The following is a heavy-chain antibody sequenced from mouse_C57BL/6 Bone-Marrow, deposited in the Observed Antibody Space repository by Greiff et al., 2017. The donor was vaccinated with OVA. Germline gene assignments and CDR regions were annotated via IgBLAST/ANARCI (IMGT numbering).Heavy chain of an antibody. Sequence: EVHLVESGPELVKPGASVKMSCKASGYTFTDYNMHWVKQSHGKSLEWIGYINPNNGGTSYNQKFKGKATLTVNKSSSTAYMELRSLTSEDSAVYYCARIFTYYGSSYSDYWGQGTTLTVSS. J-gene: IGHJ2*01. CDR3: ARIFTYYGSSYSDY. D-gene: IGHD1-1*01. CDR2: INPNNGGT. V-gene: IGHV1-22*01. CDR1: GYTFTDYN.